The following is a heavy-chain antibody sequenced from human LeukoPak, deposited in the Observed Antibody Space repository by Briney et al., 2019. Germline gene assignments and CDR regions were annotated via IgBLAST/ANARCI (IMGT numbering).Heavy chain of an antibody. D-gene: IGHD3-9*01. J-gene: IGHJ6*02. CDR3: TRDLMDYDVSTGLHHYYMDV. CDR1: GFTFSSYW. CDR2: INGDGRNI. Sequence: GALRLSCVASGFTFSSYWMHWVRQDPRKGLVWVSRINGDGRNINYADSVRGRFTISRDNAKNTLYLQMNTLRVEDTAVYYCTRDLMDYDVSTGLHHYYMDVWGQGTTVTVSS. V-gene: IGHV3-74*01.